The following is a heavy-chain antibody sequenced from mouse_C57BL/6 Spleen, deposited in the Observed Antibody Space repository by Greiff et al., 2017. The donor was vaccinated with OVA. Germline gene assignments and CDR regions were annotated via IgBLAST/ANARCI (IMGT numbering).Heavy chain of an antibody. CDR1: GFTFSSYG. V-gene: IGHV5-6*01. CDR3: ARRDGYFDY. J-gene: IGHJ2*01. CDR2: ISSGGSYT. Sequence: EVQLVESGGDLVKPGGSLKLSCAASGFTFSSYGMSWVRQTPDKRLEWVATISSGGSYTYYPDSVKGRFTISRDNAKNTLYLQMSSLKSEDTAMYYCARRDGYFDYWGQGTTRTVSS. D-gene: IGHD2-3*01.